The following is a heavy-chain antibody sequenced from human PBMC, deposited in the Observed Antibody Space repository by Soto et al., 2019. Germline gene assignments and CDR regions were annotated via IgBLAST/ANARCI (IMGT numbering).Heavy chain of an antibody. Sequence: PSETLSLTCTVSGGSISSYYWSWIRQAPEKGLEWIGYIYYSGSTSYDPSLKSRVTISVDTSKNQFSLMLCSVTAADTAVYYCARGVNSWYFDYWGLGTLVTVSS. CDR2: IYYSGST. D-gene: IGHD6-13*01. V-gene: IGHV4-59*01. CDR3: ARGVNSWYFDY. J-gene: IGHJ4*02. CDR1: GGSISSYY.